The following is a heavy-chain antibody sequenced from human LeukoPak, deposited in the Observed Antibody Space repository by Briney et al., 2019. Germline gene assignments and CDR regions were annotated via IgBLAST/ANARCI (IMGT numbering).Heavy chain of an antibody. Sequence: GGSLRLSCAASGFTSSSYWMSWVRQAPGRGGEGVAHIKQDGREKYYVGSVRDGLTIYRDNAKTSMYLQMNRLRAQDTAVYYCARTVFWSGRYFDYWGQGTLVTVSS. J-gene: IGHJ4*02. CDR3: ARTVFWSGRYFDY. CDR1: GFTSSSYW. CDR2: IKQDGREK. D-gene: IGHD3-3*01. V-gene: IGHV3-7*01.